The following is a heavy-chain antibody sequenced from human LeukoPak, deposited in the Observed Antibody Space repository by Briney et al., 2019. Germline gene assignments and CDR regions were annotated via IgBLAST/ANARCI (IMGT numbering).Heavy chain of an antibody. CDR1: GFTFRSFA. D-gene: IGHD4-17*01. CDR2: ITGNHGPT. CDR3: TKDPNGDYVGAFDP. V-gene: IGHV3-23*01. J-gene: IGHJ5*02. Sequence: GGSLRLSCAASGFTFRSFAMTWVRQAPGKGLEWVASITGNHGPTYNTDSVKDRFTISRDNSQNTLYLQMDRLRAEDTAVYYCTKDPNGDYVGAFDPWGQGTLVTVSS.